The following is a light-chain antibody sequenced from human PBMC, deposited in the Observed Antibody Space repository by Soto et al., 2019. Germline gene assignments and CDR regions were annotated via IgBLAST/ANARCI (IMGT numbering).Light chain of an antibody. V-gene: IGKV3-20*01. CDR1: QSVSSSY. CDR2: GAS. Sequence: EIVLTQSPGTLSLSPGERATLSCRASQSVSSSYLAWYQQKPGQAPRLLIYGASSRATGIPDRFSGSGSGTDFTLTIIRLEPDDFAVYYFQQYGSSLLFTFGPGTKVDIK. CDR3: QQYGSSLLFT. J-gene: IGKJ3*01.